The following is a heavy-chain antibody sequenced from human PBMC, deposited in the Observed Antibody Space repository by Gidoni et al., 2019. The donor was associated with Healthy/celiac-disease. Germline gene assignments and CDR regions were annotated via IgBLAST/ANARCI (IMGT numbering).Heavy chain of an antibody. V-gene: IGHV3-21*01. J-gene: IGHJ4*02. CDR3: ARDIGISFTPNLIYYFDY. D-gene: IGHD1-1*01. Sequence: EVQLVESGGGLVKPGGSLSLSCAASGFPFSSYSMNWVRQAPGKGLEWVSSISSSSSYIYYADSVKGRFTISRDNAKNSLYLQMNSLRAEDTAVYYCARDIGISFTPNLIYYFDYWGQGTLVTVSS. CDR2: ISSSSSYI. CDR1: GFPFSSYS.